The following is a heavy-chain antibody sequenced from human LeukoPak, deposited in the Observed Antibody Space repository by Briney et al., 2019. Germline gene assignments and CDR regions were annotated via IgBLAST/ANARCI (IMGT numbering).Heavy chain of an antibody. J-gene: IGHJ4*02. Sequence: ASVKVSCKASGYTFTAYYMHWVRQAPGQGLEWMGWIKPNSGGTNYAQKFQGRVTMTRDTSISTAYMELSRLRSDDTAVYYCARVPINYYDSSGYYFTDYWGQGTLVTVSS. CDR3: ARVPINYYDSSGYYFTDY. D-gene: IGHD3-22*01. CDR1: GYTFTAYY. V-gene: IGHV1-2*02. CDR2: IKPNSGGT.